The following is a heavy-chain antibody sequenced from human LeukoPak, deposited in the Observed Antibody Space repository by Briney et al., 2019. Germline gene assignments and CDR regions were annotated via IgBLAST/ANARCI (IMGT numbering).Heavy chain of an antibody. Sequence: TGGSPRLSCVASGFIFSNYWKIWVRQAQGKGLEWVGNKKEDGSEKRYADSVRGRFTISRDNAQTSIYLQMNSLRAEDTAVYYCARASKPWLQLTWGQGTLVTVSS. J-gene: IGHJ5*02. CDR1: GFIFSNYW. D-gene: IGHD5-24*01. CDR2: KKEDGSEK. V-gene: IGHV3-7*05. CDR3: ARASKPWLQLT.